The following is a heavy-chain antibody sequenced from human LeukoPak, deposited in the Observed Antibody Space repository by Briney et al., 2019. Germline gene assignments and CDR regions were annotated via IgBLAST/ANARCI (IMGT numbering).Heavy chain of an antibody. J-gene: IGHJ4*02. CDR1: GFTFSNYG. D-gene: IGHD3-16*01. Sequence: PGGSLRLSCAASGFTFSNYGMHWVRQAPGKGLEWVAFIRSDESNKYYADSVKGRFTISRDDSKGTLYLQMNSLRAEDTAVYYCAKDGGDSPGHELFDYRGQGTLVTVSS. CDR3: AKDGGDSPGHELFDY. CDR2: IRSDESNK. V-gene: IGHV3-30*02.